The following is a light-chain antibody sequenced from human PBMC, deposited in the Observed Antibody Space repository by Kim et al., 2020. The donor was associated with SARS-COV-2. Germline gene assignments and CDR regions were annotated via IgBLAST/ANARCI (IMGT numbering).Light chain of an antibody. V-gene: IGKV3-11*01. CDR3: QQRSNWPPLFT. CDR2: EAS. CDR1: QSVSSY. J-gene: IGKJ3*01. Sequence: PGERATLSCRASQSVSSYLAWYQQKPGQAPRLLIYEASNRATGIPARFSGSGSGTDFTLTISSLEPEDFEVYYCQQRSNWPPLFTFGPGTKVDIK.